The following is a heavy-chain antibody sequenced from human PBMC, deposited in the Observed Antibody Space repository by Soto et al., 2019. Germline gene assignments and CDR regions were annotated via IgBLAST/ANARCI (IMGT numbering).Heavy chain of an antibody. V-gene: IGHV4-31*03. Sequence: KPSETLSLTCSVSSGSISTGGYYWSWIRQHPGKGLEWIGYIYYSGATYYNPSLKSRVTISVDTSKNQFSLKLTSVTAADTAVYYCARVSLQYSPNYFDYWGQGTLVTVSS. CDR1: SGSISTGGYY. CDR3: ARVSLQYSPNYFDY. D-gene: IGHD4-4*01. J-gene: IGHJ4*02. CDR2: IYYSGAT.